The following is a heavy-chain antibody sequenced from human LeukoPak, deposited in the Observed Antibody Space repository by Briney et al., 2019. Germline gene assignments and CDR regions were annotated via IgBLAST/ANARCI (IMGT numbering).Heavy chain of an antibody. CDR1: GFTVSSNY. V-gene: IGHV3-53*05. D-gene: IGHD1-26*01. Sequence: PGGSLRLSCAVSGFTVSSNYMGWVRQAPGKGLEWVSAIHSGGSTYYADSVKGRFTISRDNSKNTLYLQMNSLRAEDTAVYYCATVVGATPPNWFDPWGQGTLVTVSS. J-gene: IGHJ5*02. CDR2: IHSGGST. CDR3: ATVVGATPPNWFDP.